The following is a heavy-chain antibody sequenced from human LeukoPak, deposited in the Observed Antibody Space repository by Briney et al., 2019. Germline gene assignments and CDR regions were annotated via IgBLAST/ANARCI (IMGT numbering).Heavy chain of an antibody. J-gene: IGHJ4*02. CDR2: IIPIFGTA. Sequence: ASVKVSCKASGGTFSSYAISWVRQAPGQGLEWMGGIIPIFGTANYAQKFQGRVTITADESTSTAYMELSRLRSDDTAVYYCGRDERYDSSGYPFDYWGQGTLVTVSS. CDR1: GGTFSSYA. CDR3: GRDERYDSSGYPFDY. D-gene: IGHD3-22*01. V-gene: IGHV1-69*13.